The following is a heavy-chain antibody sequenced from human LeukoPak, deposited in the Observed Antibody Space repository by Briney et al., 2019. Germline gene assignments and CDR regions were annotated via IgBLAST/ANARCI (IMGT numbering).Heavy chain of an antibody. CDR2: IYPGDSDT. V-gene: IGHV5-51*01. D-gene: IGHD3-22*01. Sequence: GESLKISCKGSGYSFTSYWIGWVRQMPGKGLKWMGIIYPGDSDTRYSPSFQGQVTISADKSISTAYLQWSSLKASDTAMYYCARVSVPHYYDSSGYSVLFDYWGQGTLVTVSS. CDR1: GYSFTSYW. J-gene: IGHJ4*02. CDR3: ARVSVPHYYDSSGYSVLFDY.